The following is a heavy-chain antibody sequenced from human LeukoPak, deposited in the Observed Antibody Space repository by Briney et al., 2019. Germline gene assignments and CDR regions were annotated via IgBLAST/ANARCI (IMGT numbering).Heavy chain of an antibody. CDR2: IYHSGST. CDR1: GGSISSSNW. Sequence: NPSETLSLTCAVSGGSISSSNWWSWVRQPPGKGLEWIGEIYHSGSTNYNPSLKSRVTISVDTSKNQFSLKLRSVTAADTAVYYCARGPRSRGYCSSTSCYYYYYMDVWGKGTTVTVSS. CDR3: ARGPRSRGYCSSTSCYYYYYMDV. J-gene: IGHJ6*03. D-gene: IGHD2-2*01. V-gene: IGHV4-4*02.